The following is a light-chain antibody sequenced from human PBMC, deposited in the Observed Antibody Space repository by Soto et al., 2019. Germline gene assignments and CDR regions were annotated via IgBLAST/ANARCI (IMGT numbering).Light chain of an antibody. Sequence: QSVLTQSSSASASLGSSVKLTCTLSSGHSSYIIAWHQQQPGKAPRYLMKLEGSGSYNKGSGVPDRFSGSGSGADRYLTISNLQFEDEADYYCETWDSDTRLFGGGTMLTVL. CDR2: LEGSGSY. CDR3: ETWDSDTRL. CDR1: SGHSSYI. V-gene: IGLV4-60*02. J-gene: IGLJ3*02.